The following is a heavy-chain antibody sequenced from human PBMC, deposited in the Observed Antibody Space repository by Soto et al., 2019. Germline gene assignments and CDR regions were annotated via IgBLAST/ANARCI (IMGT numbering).Heavy chain of an antibody. CDR1: GYTFTSYA. D-gene: IGHD3-22*01. J-gene: IGHJ4*02. V-gene: IGHV1-3*01. CDR2: INAGNGNT. Sequence: ASVKVSCKASGYTFTSYAMHWVRQAPGQRLEWMGWINAGNGNTKYSQKFQGRVTITRDTSASTAYMGLSSLRSEDTAVYYCARDGAYDSSGYFSYYFDYWGQGTLVTVSS. CDR3: ARDGAYDSSGYFSYYFDY.